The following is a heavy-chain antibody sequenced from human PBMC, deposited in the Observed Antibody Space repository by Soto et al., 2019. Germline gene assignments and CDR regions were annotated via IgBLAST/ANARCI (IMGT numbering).Heavy chain of an antibody. CDR3: ARGLRFLEWLGPYYYSMDV. D-gene: IGHD3-3*01. CDR2: INHSGST. CDR1: GGSFSGYY. V-gene: IGHV4-34*01. J-gene: IGHJ6*02. Sequence: QVQLQQWGAGLLKPSETLSLTCAVYGGSFSGYYWSWIRQPPGKGLEWIGEINHSGSTNYNPSLKSRVTISVDTSKNQFSLKLSSVTAADTAVYYCARGLRFLEWLGPYYYSMDVWGQGTTVTVSS.